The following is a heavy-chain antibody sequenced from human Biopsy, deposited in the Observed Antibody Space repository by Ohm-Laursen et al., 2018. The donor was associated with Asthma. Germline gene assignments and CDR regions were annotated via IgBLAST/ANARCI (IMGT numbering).Heavy chain of an antibody. CDR1: GLSLSKTGMR. Sequence: TQTLTLTCTLSGLSLSKTGMRVSWIRQPPGKALEWLARIDWDDDKFYSASLKTRLTISKDTSKNQVVLTTTTMDPVDTATYYCAREQQLGNFDYWGQGTLVTVSS. CDR2: IDWDDDK. V-gene: IGHV2-70*04. D-gene: IGHD6-13*01. J-gene: IGHJ4*02. CDR3: AREQQLGNFDY.